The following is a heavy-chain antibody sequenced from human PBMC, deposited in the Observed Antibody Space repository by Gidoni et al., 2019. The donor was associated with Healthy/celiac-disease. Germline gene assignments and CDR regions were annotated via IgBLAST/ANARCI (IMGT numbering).Heavy chain of an antibody. CDR1: GYSFTRYW. CDR3: ARLRYSSSSGVDY. V-gene: IGHV5-51*01. Sequence: EVQLVQSGAEVKKPGESLKISCTGSGYSFTRYWIGWVRQMPGNGLAWMGIIYPGDSDTRYSPSFQGQVTISADKAISTAYLQWSSLKASDTAMYYCARLRYSSSSGVDYWGQGTLVTVSA. J-gene: IGHJ4*02. D-gene: IGHD6-6*01. CDR2: IYPGDSDT.